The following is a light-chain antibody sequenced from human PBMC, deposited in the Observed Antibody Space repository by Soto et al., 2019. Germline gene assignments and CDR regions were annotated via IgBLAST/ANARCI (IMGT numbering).Light chain of an antibody. V-gene: IGKV3-15*01. CDR3: QQYNNWRPIT. Sequence: EIVMTQSPATLSVSPGERATLSCRASQSVSSNLAWYQQKPGQAPRLLIYGASTRATGIPARFSGSGSGTEFTLTISSLQSEDFAVYYCQQYNNWRPITVGGGTKVEIK. CDR2: GAS. CDR1: QSVSSN. J-gene: IGKJ4*01.